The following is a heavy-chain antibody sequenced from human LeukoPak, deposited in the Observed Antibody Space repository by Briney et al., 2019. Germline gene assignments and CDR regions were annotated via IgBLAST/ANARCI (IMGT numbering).Heavy chain of an antibody. D-gene: IGHD6-13*01. CDR2: IYYSGST. CDR3: ARVSGAELVPGAEYFQH. Sequence: SETLSLTCAVSGGSISSGDYYWSWIRQPPGKGLEWIGYIYYSGSTYYNPSLKSRGTISVDMSKNQFSLKLSSVTAADTAVYYCARVSGAELVPGAEYFQHWGQGTLVSVSS. CDR1: GGSISSGDYY. J-gene: IGHJ1*01. V-gene: IGHV4-30-4*01.